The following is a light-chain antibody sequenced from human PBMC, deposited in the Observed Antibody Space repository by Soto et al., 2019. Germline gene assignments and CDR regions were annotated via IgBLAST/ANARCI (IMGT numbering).Light chain of an antibody. Sequence: EIVLTHSPATLSMSPGETATLSCMASQRGGIDFSWYQQKPGQIARLLIYDAFNRATGIPARFSGSGSGSDFTLTVSSLEPQDFAVYYCQQRSSWPLTFGGGTKVEI. J-gene: IGKJ4*01. CDR2: DAF. CDR3: QQRSSWPLT. CDR1: QRGGID. V-gene: IGKV3-11*01.